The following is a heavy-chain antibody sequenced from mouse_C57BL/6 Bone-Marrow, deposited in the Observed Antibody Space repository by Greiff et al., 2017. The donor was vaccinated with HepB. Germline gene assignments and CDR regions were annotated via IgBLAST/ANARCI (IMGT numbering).Heavy chain of an antibody. CDR3: ARGGGLGIDY. CDR1: GFTFSDYY. Sequence: EVKLVESGGGLVQPGGSLKLSCAASGFTFSDYYMYWVRQTPEKRLEWVAYISNGGGSTYYPDTVKGRFTISRDNAKNTLYLQMSRLKSEDTAMYYCARGGGLGIDYWGQGTTLTVSS. V-gene: IGHV5-12*01. J-gene: IGHJ2*01. D-gene: IGHD4-1*01. CDR2: ISNGGGST.